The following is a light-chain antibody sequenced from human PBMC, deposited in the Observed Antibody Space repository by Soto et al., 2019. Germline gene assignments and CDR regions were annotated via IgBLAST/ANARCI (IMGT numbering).Light chain of an antibody. V-gene: IGKV3-15*01. J-gene: IGKJ1*01. CDR3: QQYNSWPRT. CDR2: GAS. Sequence: EIVLTQSPGTLSLSPGERATLSCRASQSVSSSLAWYQQKSGQAPRLLIYGASTRATGIPARFSGSGSGTEFTLTISSLQSEDFAVYYCQQYNSWPRTFGQGTKVDIK. CDR1: QSVSSS.